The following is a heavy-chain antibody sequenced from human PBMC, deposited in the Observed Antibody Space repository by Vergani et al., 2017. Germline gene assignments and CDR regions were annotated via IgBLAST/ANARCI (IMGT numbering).Heavy chain of an antibody. D-gene: IGHD2-2*01. CDR2: IKNTGDST. V-gene: IGHV3-23*01. Sequence: EVQLLQSEGAVVQPGGSLRLSCVASGFTFSSHAMSWVRQGHGQGLEWVSSIKNTGDSTHYADSVKGRFTISRDNSKNTLYLQMNSLRVEDTAVYYCARDPDIVVVPAAPYYYYYYGMDVWGQGTTVTVSS. J-gene: IGHJ6*02. CDR1: GFTFSSHA. CDR3: ARDPDIVVVPAAPYYYYYYGMDV.